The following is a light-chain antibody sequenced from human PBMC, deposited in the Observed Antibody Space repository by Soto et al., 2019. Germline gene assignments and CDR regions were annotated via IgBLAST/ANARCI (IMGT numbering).Light chain of an antibody. J-gene: IGLJ1*01. CDR2: EGT. CDR1: SSDVGSYNL. CDR3: CSYGGRSTYV. V-gene: IGLV2-23*01. Sequence: QSALTQPASVSGSPGQSITISCTGTSSDVGSYNLVSWYQQHPGQAPKLSIYEGTKRPSGVSNRFSGSKSANTASLTISGLQPEDEADYFCCSYGGRSTYVFGSGTRSPS.